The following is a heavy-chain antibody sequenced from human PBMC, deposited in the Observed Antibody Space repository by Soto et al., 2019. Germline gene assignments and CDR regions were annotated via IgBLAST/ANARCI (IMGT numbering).Heavy chain of an antibody. CDR3: AKDLLWFGEFLRPPYALDI. V-gene: IGHV3-23*01. D-gene: IGHD3-10*01. J-gene: IGHJ3*02. Sequence: GGSLRLSCAASGFTFSSYAMSWVRQAPGKGLEWVSAISGSGGSTYYADSVKGRFTISRDNSKNTLYLQMNSLRAEDTAVYYCAKDLLWFGEFLRPPYALDIWGQGTMVTVSS. CDR1: GFTFSSYA. CDR2: ISGSGGST.